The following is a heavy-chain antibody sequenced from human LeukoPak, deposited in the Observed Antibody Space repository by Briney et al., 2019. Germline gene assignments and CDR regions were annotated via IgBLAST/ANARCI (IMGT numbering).Heavy chain of an antibody. Sequence: GGSLRLSCAASGFIFSDYYMSWIRQTPGKGLEWVSYISGTSSTIYYADSVKGRFTISRDNGKNSLFLQMNGLGAEDTAVYYCATVRDDFWSGYYHHADYWGQGTLVTVSS. J-gene: IGHJ4*02. V-gene: IGHV3-11*04. D-gene: IGHD3-3*01. CDR2: ISGTSSTI. CDR1: GFIFSDYY. CDR3: ATVRDDFWSGYYHHADY.